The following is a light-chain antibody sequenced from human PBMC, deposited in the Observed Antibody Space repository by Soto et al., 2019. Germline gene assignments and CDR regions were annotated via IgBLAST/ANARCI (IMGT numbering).Light chain of an antibody. V-gene: IGLV3-21*02. CDR3: QVWDRSSDLPHVV. Sequence: SYELTQPPSVSVAPGQTARITCGGRDIGSESVHWYQQKPGQAPVLVVYDDSGRPSGIPERLSGSNSGNTATLTISRVEVGHEADYHCQVWDRSSDLPHVVFGGGTKLTVL. CDR1: DIGSES. CDR2: DDS. J-gene: IGLJ2*01.